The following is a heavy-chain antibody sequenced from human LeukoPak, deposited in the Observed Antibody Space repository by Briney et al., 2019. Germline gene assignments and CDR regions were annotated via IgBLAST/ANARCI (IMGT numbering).Heavy chain of an antibody. Sequence: SETLSLTCTVSGGSISSYYWSWIRQPAGKGLEWIGRIYTSGSTNYNPSLKSRVTMSVDTSKNQFSLKLSSVTAADTAVYYCASLHCSSTSCYQGNSFDIWGQGTMVTVSS. D-gene: IGHD2-2*01. CDR2: IYTSGST. V-gene: IGHV4-4*07. CDR1: GGSISSYY. J-gene: IGHJ3*02. CDR3: ASLHCSSTSCYQGNSFDI.